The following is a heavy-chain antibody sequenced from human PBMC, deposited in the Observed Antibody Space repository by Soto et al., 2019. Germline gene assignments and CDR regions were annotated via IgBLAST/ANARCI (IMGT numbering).Heavy chain of an antibody. Sequence: EVQLLXSGGGLVQPGGSLRLSCAASGFTFISYAMNWVRQAPGKGLQWVSAISGGGDATFYADSVKGRFTXSRXXSRXXXXXXXXXXXXXXTXVXXCXRKVXGSTTRPDYWYFDLWGRGTLVXVSS. CDR3: XRKVXGSTTRPDYWYFDL. V-gene: IGHV3-23*01. J-gene: IGHJ2*01. D-gene: IGHD3-10*01. CDR2: ISGGGDAT. CDR1: GFTFISYA.